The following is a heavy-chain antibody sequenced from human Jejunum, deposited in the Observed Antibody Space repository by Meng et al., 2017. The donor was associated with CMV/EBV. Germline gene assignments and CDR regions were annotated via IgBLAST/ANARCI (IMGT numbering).Heavy chain of an antibody. D-gene: IGHD6-13*01. CDR3: ASDRYSSTWTYY. Sequence: SCASSGFTFSSSCVPWIRQAPGKGLVWVSRTNSDGSSTSYADAVEGRFTISRDNAKNTLYLQLNSLRAEDTAIYYCASDRYSSTWTYYWGQGTLVTVSS. CDR1: GFTFSSSC. CDR2: TNSDGSST. J-gene: IGHJ4*02. V-gene: IGHV3-74*01.